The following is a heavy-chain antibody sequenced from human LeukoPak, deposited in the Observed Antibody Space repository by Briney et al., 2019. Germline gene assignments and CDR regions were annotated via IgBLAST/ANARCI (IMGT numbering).Heavy chain of an antibody. V-gene: IGHV4-38-2*02. Sequence: SETLSLTCTVSGYSISSGYYWGWIRQPPGKGLEWIGSIYHSGSTYYNPSLKSRVTISVDTSKNQFSLKLSSVTAADTAVYYCARVLKHRYDFWSGKILTGGAYYYYYYMDVWGKGTTVTVSS. D-gene: IGHD3-3*01. CDR3: ARVLKHRYDFWSGKILTGGAYYYYYYMDV. CDR2: IYHSGST. J-gene: IGHJ6*03. CDR1: GYSISSGYY.